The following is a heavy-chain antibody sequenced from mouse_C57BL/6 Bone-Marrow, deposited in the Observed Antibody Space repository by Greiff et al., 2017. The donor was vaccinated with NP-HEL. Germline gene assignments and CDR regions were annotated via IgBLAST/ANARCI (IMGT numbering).Heavy chain of an antibody. J-gene: IGHJ1*03. CDR3: ARYITTVVALYWYFDV. CDR2: ILPGSGST. D-gene: IGHD1-1*01. CDR1: GYTFTGYW. Sequence: VQRVESGAELMKPGASVKLSCKATGYTFTGYWIEWVKQRPGHGLEWIGEILPGSGSTNYNEKFKGKATFTADTSSNTAYMQLSSLTTEDSAIYYCARYITTVVALYWYFDVWGTGTTVTVSS. V-gene: IGHV1-9*01.